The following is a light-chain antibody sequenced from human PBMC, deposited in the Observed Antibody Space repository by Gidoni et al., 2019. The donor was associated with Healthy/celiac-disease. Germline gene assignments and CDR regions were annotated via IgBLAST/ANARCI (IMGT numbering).Light chain of an antibody. V-gene: IGLV7-43*01. CDR3: LLYYGGAQPYVV. CDR2: STS. CDR1: TGAVTSGYY. Sequence: QTVVPPAPSLTVSPGGTVTLTCASSTGAVTSGYYPTWFQQKPGQAPRPLIYSTSNKHSWTPARCSGSLMGGKAALTLSGVQPEDEAEYYCLLYYGGAQPYVVFGGGTKRTVL. J-gene: IGLJ2*01.